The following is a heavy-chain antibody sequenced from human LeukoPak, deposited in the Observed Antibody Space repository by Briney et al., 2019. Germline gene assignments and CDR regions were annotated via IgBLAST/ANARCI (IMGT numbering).Heavy chain of an antibody. Sequence: SETLSLTCTVSGGSISSYYWSWIRQPPGKGLEWIGYIYYSGSTKYNPSLKSRVTISVDTSKNQFSLRLSSVTAADTAVYYCARHRWELNAFDIWGQGTMVTVSS. V-gene: IGHV4-59*08. CDR1: GGSISSYY. CDR2: IYYSGST. D-gene: IGHD1-26*01. J-gene: IGHJ3*02. CDR3: ARHRWELNAFDI.